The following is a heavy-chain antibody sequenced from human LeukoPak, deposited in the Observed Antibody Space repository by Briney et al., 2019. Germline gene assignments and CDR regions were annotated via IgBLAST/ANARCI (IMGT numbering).Heavy chain of an antibody. CDR3: ARPNYDSSGTGLNYAFDI. D-gene: IGHD3-22*01. V-gene: IGHV5-51*01. CDR2: IYPGASDT. Sequence: GEPLKTSCQGSEYSSTNSWIGWVRQMPGKGLNWLGIIYPGASDTRDSPSFQGQVTSSADKSFTAACLQWSSLKASDTAMYYCARPNYDSSGTGLNYAFDIWGQGKMVTVSS. J-gene: IGHJ3*02. CDR1: EYSSTNSW.